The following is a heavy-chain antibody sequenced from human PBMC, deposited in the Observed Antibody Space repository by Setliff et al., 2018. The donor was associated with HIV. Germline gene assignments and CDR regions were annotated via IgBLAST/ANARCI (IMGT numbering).Heavy chain of an antibody. V-gene: IGHV4-34*01. D-gene: IGHD6-6*01. CDR1: GGSFMGYY. J-gene: IGHJ3*02. CDR3: ARGPESVAPRMCAFDI. Sequence: SGTLSLTCAVYGGSFMGYYWNWIRQPPGKGLEWIGEINHSGNTNSNPSLKSRVTISVDPSKSQFSLRLNSVTAADTATYYCARGPESVAPRMCAFDIWGQGTMVTVSS. CDR2: INHSGNT.